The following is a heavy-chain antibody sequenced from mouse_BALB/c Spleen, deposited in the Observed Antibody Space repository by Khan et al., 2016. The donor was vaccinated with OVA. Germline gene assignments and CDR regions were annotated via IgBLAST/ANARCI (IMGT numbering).Heavy chain of an antibody. Sequence: VQLVESGPGLVAPSQSLSITCTISGFSLTNYGVHWVRQPPGKGLEWLVVIWSDGTTTYNSALKSRLSISKDNSKSQAFLKMNSLQTDDTAMYYCARQPNYHYYIMDYWGQGTSVTVSS. D-gene: IGHD1-1*02. J-gene: IGHJ4*01. CDR1: GFSLTNYG. V-gene: IGHV2-6-1*01. CDR2: IWSDGTT. CDR3: ARQPNYHYYIMDY.